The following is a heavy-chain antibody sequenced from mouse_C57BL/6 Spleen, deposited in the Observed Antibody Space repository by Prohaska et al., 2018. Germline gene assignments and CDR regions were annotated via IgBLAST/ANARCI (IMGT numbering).Heavy chain of an antibody. CDR3: TRSNYYGRSPSYFDV. V-gene: IGHV1-15*01. D-gene: IGHD1-1*01. CDR2: IDSETGVT. Sequence: VKQTPVHGLECMGAIDSETGVTAYNQKFKGKAILTADKSSSTAYMELRSLTSEDSAVYYCTRSNYYGRSPSYFDVWGTGTTVTVSS. J-gene: IGHJ1*03.